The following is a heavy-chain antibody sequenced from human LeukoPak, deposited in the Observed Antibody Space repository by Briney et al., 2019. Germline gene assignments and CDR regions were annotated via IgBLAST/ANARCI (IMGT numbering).Heavy chain of an antibody. D-gene: IGHD4-17*01. CDR2: ISGSGSNT. J-gene: IGHJ3*02. Sequence: GGSLRLSCAPSGFTFTTYGMIWVRQAPGKGLEWVLGISGSGSNTYYADSVKGRFTSSRDSSKKTVYLQMNSLRAEDTAVYYCGRDPNGDYIGAFDMWGQGTVVTVSS. CDR3: GRDPNGDYIGAFDM. CDR1: GFTFTTYG. V-gene: IGHV3-23*01.